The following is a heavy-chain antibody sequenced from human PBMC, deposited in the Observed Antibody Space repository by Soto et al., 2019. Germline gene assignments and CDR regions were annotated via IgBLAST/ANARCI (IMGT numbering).Heavy chain of an antibody. CDR2: IKSKTDGGTT. CDR3: TTDHLGELSYDY. J-gene: IGHJ4*02. V-gene: IGHV3-15*01. D-gene: IGHD3-16*02. CDR1: GFTFSNAW. Sequence: PGGSLRLSCAASGFTFSNAWMSWVRQAPGKGLEWVGRIKSKTDGGTTDYAAPVKGRFTISRDDSKNTLYLQMNSLKTEDTAVYYCTTDHLGELSYDYWGQGTLVTVSS.